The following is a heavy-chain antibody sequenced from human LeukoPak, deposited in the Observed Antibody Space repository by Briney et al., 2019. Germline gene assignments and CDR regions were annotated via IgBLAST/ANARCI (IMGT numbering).Heavy chain of an antibody. V-gene: IGHV1-2*02. J-gene: IGHJ4*02. D-gene: IGHD6-19*01. CDR2: INPNSGGT. CDR3: ARDRGYSSGWSTYYFDY. CDR1: GYTFTGYY. Sequence: ASVKVSCKASGYTFTGYYMHWVRQAPGRGLEWMGWINPNSGGTNYAQKFQGRVTMTRDTSISTAYMELSRLRSDDTAVYYCARDRGYSSGWSTYYFDYWGQGTLVTVSS.